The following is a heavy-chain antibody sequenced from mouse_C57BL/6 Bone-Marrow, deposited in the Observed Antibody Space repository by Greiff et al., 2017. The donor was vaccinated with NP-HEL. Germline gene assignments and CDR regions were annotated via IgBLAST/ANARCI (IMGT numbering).Heavy chain of an antibody. D-gene: IGHD1-1*01. CDR1: GYTFTSYW. Sequence: VQLQQPGAELVKPGASVKLSCKASGYTFTSYWMQWVKQRPGQGLEWIGEIDPSDGNTNYNQKFKGKATLTVDTSSSTAYMQLNSLTSEHYAVYYCARAPLITTLVATGYFDYWGQGPTLTVST. V-gene: IGHV1-50*01. CDR2: IDPSDGNT. J-gene: IGHJ2*01. CDR3: ARAPLITTLVATGYFDY.